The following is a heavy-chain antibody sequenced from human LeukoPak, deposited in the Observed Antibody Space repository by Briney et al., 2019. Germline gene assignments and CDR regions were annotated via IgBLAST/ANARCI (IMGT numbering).Heavy chain of an antibody. V-gene: IGHV3-49*03. J-gene: IGHJ4*02. CDR2: FRSSSYGGTT. CDR1: RLIFCVFA. D-gene: IGHD1-1*01. Sequence: GGSVRLSCTSSRLIFCVFAVRWLPQAPGEGGEGIGFFRSSSYGGTTKAAASVKGRFIFSRDDAKGVAYLRMNSLKTDDTAVYYCARAWGNGNDLRPDSWGQGTLVTVSS. CDR3: ARAWGNGNDLRPDS.